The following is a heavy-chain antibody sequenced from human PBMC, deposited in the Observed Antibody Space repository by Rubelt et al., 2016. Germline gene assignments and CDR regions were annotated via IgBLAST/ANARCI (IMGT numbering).Heavy chain of an antibody. CDR1: GYTFTSYY. J-gene: IGHJ4*02. Sequence: QVQLVQSGAEVKKPGASVKVSCKASGYTFTSYYMHWVRQAPGQGLEWMGIINPSGGSTSYAQKFQRRVTMTRDTTTSTVYMELSSLRSEDTAVYYCARTKTVEMATIPLAYWGQGTLVTVSS. D-gene: IGHD5-24*01. CDR3: ARTKTVEMATIPLAY. CDR2: INPSGGST. V-gene: IGHV1-46*01.